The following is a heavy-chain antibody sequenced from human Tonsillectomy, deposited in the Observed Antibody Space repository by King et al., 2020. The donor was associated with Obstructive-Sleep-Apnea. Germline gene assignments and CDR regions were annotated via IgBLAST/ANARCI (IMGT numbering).Heavy chain of an antibody. V-gene: IGHV3-30-3*01. CDR2: TSYDGSKN. CDR3: ARDSDYGDFNDAFDI. J-gene: IGHJ3*02. D-gene: IGHD4-17*01. CDR1: GFTFSSYA. Sequence: VQLVESGGGVVQPGRSLRLSCAASGFTFSSYAMHWVRQAPGKGLEWWAVTSYDGSKNYYADSVKGRFIISRDNSKNTLYLQMNSLRAEDTAVYYCARDSDYGDFNDAFDIWGQGTMVTVSS.